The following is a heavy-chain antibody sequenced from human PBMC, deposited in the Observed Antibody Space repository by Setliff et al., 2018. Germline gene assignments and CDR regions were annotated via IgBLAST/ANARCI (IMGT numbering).Heavy chain of an antibody. D-gene: IGHD3-10*01. CDR1: GYTFTDYY. J-gene: IGHJ4*02. CDR2: VDPEDGET. Sequence: GASVKVSCKVSGYTFTDYYMHWVQQAPGKGLEWMGLVDPEDGETIYAEKFQGRVTITADTSTDTAYMELSSLRSEDTAVYYCATRPKYYYASGSRQVDYWGQGTLVTVSS. CDR3: ATRPKYYYASGSRQVDY. V-gene: IGHV1-69-2*01.